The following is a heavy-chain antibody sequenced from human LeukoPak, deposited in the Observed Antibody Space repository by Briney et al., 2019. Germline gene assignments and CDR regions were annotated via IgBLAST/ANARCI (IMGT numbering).Heavy chain of an antibody. D-gene: IGHD2-2*01. CDR3: TRLFDTAALSDAFDI. CDR1: GGSISSYY. CDR2: IYYSGST. V-gene: IGHV4-59*08. Sequence: SETLSLTCTASGGSISSYYWSWIRQPPGKGLEWIGYIYYSGSTNYNPSLKSRVTISVDTSKNQFSLKLSSVTAADTAVYYCTRLFDTAALSDAFDIWGQGTMVTVSS. J-gene: IGHJ3*02.